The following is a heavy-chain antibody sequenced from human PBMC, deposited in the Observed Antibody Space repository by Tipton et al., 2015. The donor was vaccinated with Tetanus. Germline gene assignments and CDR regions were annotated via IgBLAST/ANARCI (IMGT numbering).Heavy chain of an antibody. D-gene: IGHD6-13*01. J-gene: IGHJ4*02. CDR3: ARDGRYPRGSGSWVSLWYFDY. CDR1: GYTFTGNF. Sequence: QVQLVQSGAEVKKPGASVKVSCKASGYTFTGNFLHWVRQAPGQGLEWMGWINPNNGDTNYAQKIRGRVTLTRDRSISTAYKELSRLRSDDTAVYFCARDGRYPRGSGSWVSLWYFDYWGQGTLVTVSS. CDR2: INPNNGDT. V-gene: IGHV1-2*02.